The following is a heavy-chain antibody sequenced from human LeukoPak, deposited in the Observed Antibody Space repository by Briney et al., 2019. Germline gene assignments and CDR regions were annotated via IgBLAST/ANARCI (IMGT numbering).Heavy chain of an antibody. J-gene: IGHJ6*03. D-gene: IGHD3-3*01. CDR3: ARHPAIFGVVTQTDYYYMDV. CDR2: IIPIFGTA. CDR1: GGTFSSYA. V-gene: IGHV1-69*01. Sequence: SVKVSCKASGGTFSSYAISWVRQAPGQGLEWMGGIIPIFGTANYAQKFQGRVTITADESTSTAYMELSSLRSEDTAVYYCARHPAIFGVVTQTDYYYMDVWGKGTTVTVSS.